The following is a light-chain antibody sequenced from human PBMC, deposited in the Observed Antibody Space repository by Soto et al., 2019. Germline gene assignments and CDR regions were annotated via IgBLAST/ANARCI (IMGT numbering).Light chain of an antibody. CDR3: QQYHSWPPRT. CDR2: GAS. V-gene: IGKV3-15*01. J-gene: IGKJ1*01. Sequence: EIVMTHSPATLSVSPCERATLSFSASQSVSSNLAWYQQKPGQAPRLLIYGASSRATGIPARFSGSGSGTEFTLTISSLQSEDFAVYYCQQYHSWPPRTFGQGTKVDIK. CDR1: QSVSSN.